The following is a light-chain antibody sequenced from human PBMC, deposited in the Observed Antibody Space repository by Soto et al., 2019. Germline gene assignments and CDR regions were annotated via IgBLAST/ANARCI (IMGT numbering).Light chain of an antibody. CDR1: NIESKS. CDR2: VDS. V-gene: IGLV3-21*02. Sequence: SSELTQPPSVSVAPGQTASITCGGNNIESKSVHWYQQRPGQAPVLVIYVDSDRPSGIPDRFSASTSGNTAALTISRVEAGDEADYYCQVWDTISDHYVFGSGTKLTVL. CDR3: QVWDTISDHYV. J-gene: IGLJ1*01.